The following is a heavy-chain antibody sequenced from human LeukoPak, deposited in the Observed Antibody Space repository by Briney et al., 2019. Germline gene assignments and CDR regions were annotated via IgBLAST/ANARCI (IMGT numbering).Heavy chain of an antibody. Sequence: GGSLRLSCAASGFSFSNYAMTWVRQAPGKGLEWVSGISGGGGSIYYADFVKGRFTISRDNSKNTVYLQMNSPRAEDTAVYYCAKCARIDWLPIDYWGQGTLVTVSS. V-gene: IGHV3-23*01. CDR2: ISGGGGSI. CDR1: GFSFSNYA. D-gene: IGHD3-9*01. CDR3: AKCARIDWLPIDY. J-gene: IGHJ4*02.